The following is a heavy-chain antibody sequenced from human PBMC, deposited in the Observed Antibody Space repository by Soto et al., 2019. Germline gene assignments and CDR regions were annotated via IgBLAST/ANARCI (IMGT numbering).Heavy chain of an antibody. CDR2: IIPIFGTA. CDR3: ATAYYDILTGYPRGGMDV. D-gene: IGHD3-9*01. V-gene: IGHV1-69*13. CDR1: GGTFSSYA. J-gene: IGHJ6*02. Sequence: SVKVSCKASGGTFSSYAISWVRQAPGQGLEWMGGIIPIFGTANYAQKFQGRVTITADESTSTAYMELSSLRSEDTAVYYCATAYYDILTGYPRGGMDVWGQGATVTVSS.